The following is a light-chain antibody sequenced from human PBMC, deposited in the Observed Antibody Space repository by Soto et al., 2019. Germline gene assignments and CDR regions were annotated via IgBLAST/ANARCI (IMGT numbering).Light chain of an antibody. CDR2: DVS. Sequence: QSVVTQPASVSGSPWQSITISCTGTSSDVGGYNYVSWYQQHPGKAPKLMIYDVSNRPSGVSNRFSGSKSGSTASLTISGLQAEDEADYYCSSYTSSSTLVFGTGTKVTVL. CDR3: SSYTSSSTLV. J-gene: IGLJ1*01. CDR1: SSDVGGYNY. V-gene: IGLV2-14*01.